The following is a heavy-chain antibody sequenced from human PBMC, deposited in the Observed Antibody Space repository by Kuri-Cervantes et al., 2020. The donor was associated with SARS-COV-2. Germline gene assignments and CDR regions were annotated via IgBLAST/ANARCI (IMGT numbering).Heavy chain of an antibody. V-gene: IGHV3-48*04. J-gene: IGHJ6*02. CDR2: ISSSGSTI. D-gene: IGHD3-10*01. CDR1: GFTFSSYA. CDR3: ARERGSNNYYYGMDV. Sequence: GESLKISCAASGFTFSSYAMHWVRQAPGKGLEWVSYISSSGSTIYYADSVKGRFTISRDNAKNSLYLQMNSLRAEDTAVYYCARERGSNNYYYGMDVWGQGTTVTVSS.